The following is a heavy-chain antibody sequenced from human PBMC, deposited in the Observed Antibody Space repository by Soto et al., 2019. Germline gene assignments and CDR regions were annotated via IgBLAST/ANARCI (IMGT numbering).Heavy chain of an antibody. D-gene: IGHD6-13*01. CDR3: ARVRSGGWRAAAGRGTYYYYMDV. Sequence: SETLSLTCAVYGGSFSGYYWSWIRQPPGKGLEWIGEINHSGSTNYNPSLKSRVTISVDTSKNQFSLKLSSVTAADTAVYYCARVRSGGWRAAAGRGTYYYYMDVWGKGTTVTVSS. J-gene: IGHJ6*03. CDR1: GGSFSGYY. V-gene: IGHV4-34*01. CDR2: INHSGST.